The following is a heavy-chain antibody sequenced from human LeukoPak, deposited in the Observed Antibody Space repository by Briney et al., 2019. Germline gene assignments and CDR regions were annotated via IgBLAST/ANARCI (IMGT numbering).Heavy chain of an antibody. CDR3: AKDVEYYYDSSGRA. Sequence: GRSLRLSCAAPGFTFDDYAMHWVRQAPGKGLEWVSGISWNSGSIGYADSVKGRFTISRDNAKNSLYLQMNSLRAEDTALYYCAKDVEYYYDSSGRAWGQGTLVTVSS. CDR2: ISWNSGSI. V-gene: IGHV3-9*01. CDR1: GFTFDDYA. J-gene: IGHJ1*01. D-gene: IGHD3-22*01.